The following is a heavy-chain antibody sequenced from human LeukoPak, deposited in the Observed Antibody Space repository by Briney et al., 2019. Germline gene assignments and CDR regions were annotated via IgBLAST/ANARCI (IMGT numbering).Heavy chain of an antibody. Sequence: GGSLRLSCTASGFIVSSNYMSWVRQAPGKGLEWVSVIYNGGITYADSVKGRFTISRDSSENTVYLQMNSLRAEDTAVYYCARDLGYSSDYWGQGTLVTVSS. V-gene: IGHV3-66*01. J-gene: IGHJ4*02. CDR2: IYNGGIT. CDR3: ARDLGYSSDY. CDR1: GFIVSSNY. D-gene: IGHD6-13*01.